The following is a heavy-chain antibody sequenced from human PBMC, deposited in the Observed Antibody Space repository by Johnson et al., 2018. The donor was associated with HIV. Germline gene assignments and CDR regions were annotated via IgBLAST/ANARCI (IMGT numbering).Heavy chain of an antibody. D-gene: IGHD3-10*01. CDR1: GFTFDDYA. V-gene: IGHV3-9*01. Sequence: VQLVESGGGVVQPGRSLRLSCAASGFTFDDYAMHWVRQPPGKGLEWVSGISWNSGSIGYADSVQGRFTISRDNAKNSLYLQMNSLRAGDTALYYCARAKRDYYGSGGVGAFDIWGQGTMVTVSS. J-gene: IGHJ3*02. CDR2: ISWNSGSI. CDR3: ARAKRDYYGSGGVGAFDI.